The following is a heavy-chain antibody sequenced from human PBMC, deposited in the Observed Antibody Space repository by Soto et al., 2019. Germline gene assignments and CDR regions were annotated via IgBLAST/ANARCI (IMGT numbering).Heavy chain of an antibody. CDR3: ATAPAIVLVPAAMGGDY. V-gene: IGHV3-23*01. Sequence: GGSLRLSCAASGFTFSSYAMSWVRQAPGKGLEWVSAISGSGGSTYYADSVKGRFTISRDNSKNTLYLQMNSLRAEDTAVYSCATAPAIVLVPAAMGGDYWGQGTLVTVSS. D-gene: IGHD2-2*01. CDR2: ISGSGGST. CDR1: GFTFSSYA. J-gene: IGHJ4*02.